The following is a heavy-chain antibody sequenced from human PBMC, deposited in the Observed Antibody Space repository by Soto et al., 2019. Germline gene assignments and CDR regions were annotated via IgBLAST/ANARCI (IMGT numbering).Heavy chain of an antibody. CDR1: GDSISTIYF. V-gene: IGHV4-4*02. CDR3: ARSFGWYAIDY. Sequence: QVLLQESGPGLVQPSGTLSLSCAVSGDSISTIYFGGWVRQPPGKGLEWVGDISISGRVNYNPSLKSRVTISIDKSKNQFSLKLNSVTAADTAVYYCARSFGWYAIDYWGQGTLVIVSS. D-gene: IGHD6-19*01. J-gene: IGHJ4*02. CDR2: ISISGRV.